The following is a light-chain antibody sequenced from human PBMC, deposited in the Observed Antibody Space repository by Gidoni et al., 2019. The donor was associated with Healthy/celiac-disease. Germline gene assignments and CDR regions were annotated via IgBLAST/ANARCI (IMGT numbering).Light chain of an antibody. CDR2: DAS. CDR1: QSVSSY. CDR3: QQRST. Sequence: EIVLTQSQATLSLSPGERATLSCRASQSVSSYLAWYQQKPGQAPRLLIYDASNRATGIPARFSGSGSGTDFTLTISSLEPEDFAVYYCQQRSTFGQGTKVENK. V-gene: IGKV3-11*01. J-gene: IGKJ1*01.